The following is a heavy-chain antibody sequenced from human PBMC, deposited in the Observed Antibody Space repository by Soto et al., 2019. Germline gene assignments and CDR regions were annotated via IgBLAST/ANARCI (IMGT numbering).Heavy chain of an antibody. V-gene: IGHV4-39*01. CDR1: GGSISSSSYY. CDR2: IYYSGST. Sequence: QLQLQESGPGLVKPSETLSLTCTVSGGSISSSSYYWGWIRQPPGKGLEWIGSIYYSGSTYYNPSLKSRVTISVDTSKNQFSLKLSSVTAADTAVYYCARHAFWSVDFWSGYELDYWGQGTLVNVSS. CDR3: ARHAFWSVDFWSGYELDY. D-gene: IGHD3-3*01. J-gene: IGHJ4*02.